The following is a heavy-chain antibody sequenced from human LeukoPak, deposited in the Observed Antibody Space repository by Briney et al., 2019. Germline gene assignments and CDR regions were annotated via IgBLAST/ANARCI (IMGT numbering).Heavy chain of an antibody. CDR1: GVSISAYY. J-gene: IGHJ4*02. CDR3: ARFGTSSSRFFDQ. V-gene: IGHV4-59*01. D-gene: IGHD6-6*01. CDR2: IHYSGTT. Sequence: PSETLSLTCTASGVSISAYYWSWIRQPPGKGLEWIGYIHYSGTTNYYPSLKSRVSIALDTSKSQFSLKLNSVTAADTAVYYCARFGTSSSRFFDQWGQGTLVTVSS.